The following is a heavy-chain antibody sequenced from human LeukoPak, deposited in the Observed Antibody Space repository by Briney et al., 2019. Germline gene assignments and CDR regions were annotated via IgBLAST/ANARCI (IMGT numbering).Heavy chain of an antibody. CDR3: ARLSDYYYYYMNV. V-gene: IGHV3-11*01. CDR1: GFTFSDYY. Sequence: GGSLRLSCAASGFTFSDYYMSWIRQAPGKGLEWVSYISSSGITRYYADSVKGRFTISRDNTKNSLYLQMNSLRAEDTAVYYCARLSDYYYYYMNVWGKGTTVTVSS. J-gene: IGHJ6*03. D-gene: IGHD3-3*02. CDR2: ISSSGITR.